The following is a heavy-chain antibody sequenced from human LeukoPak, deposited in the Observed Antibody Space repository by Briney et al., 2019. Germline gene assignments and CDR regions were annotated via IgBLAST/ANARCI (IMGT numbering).Heavy chain of an antibody. V-gene: IGHV3-33*01. D-gene: IGHD1-14*01. CDR3: AREGGTYPYNFDY. CDR2: IWFDGSNK. CDR1: GFTFRSYG. J-gene: IGHJ4*02. Sequence: GRSLRLSCAASGFTFRSYGMHWVRQSPGKGLEWVAIIWFDGSNKYYAEPVKGRFTISRDNSMNTLYLQMNSLGAEDTAVYYCAREGGTYPYNFDYWGQGTLVTVSS.